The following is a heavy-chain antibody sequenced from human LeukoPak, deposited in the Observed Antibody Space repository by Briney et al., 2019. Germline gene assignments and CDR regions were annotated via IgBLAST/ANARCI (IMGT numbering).Heavy chain of an antibody. Sequence: PGGSLRLSCAASGFTFTNYAMSWVRQAPGKGLEWVSALSASGGSTYYADSVKGRFTISRDNSKNMLYLQMISLRAEDTAVYYCAKSIVGVSGFGYWGQGALVTVSS. CDR2: LSASGGST. D-gene: IGHD1-26*01. J-gene: IGHJ4*02. V-gene: IGHV3-23*01. CDR1: GFTFTNYA. CDR3: AKSIVGVSGFGY.